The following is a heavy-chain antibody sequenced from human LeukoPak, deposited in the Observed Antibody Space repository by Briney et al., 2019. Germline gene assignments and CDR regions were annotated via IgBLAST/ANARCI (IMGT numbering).Heavy chain of an antibody. Sequence: SETLSLTCAVSGGSISSSKWWSWVRQPPGKGLEWIGEIYHSGSTNYNPSLKSRVTISVDKSKNQFSLKLSSVTAADTAVYYCATVSAFFHDSGSYYTFDYWGQGTLVTVSA. D-gene: IGHD3-10*01. CDR1: GGSISSSKW. J-gene: IGHJ4*02. CDR2: IYHSGST. V-gene: IGHV4-4*02. CDR3: ATVSAFFHDSGSYYTFDY.